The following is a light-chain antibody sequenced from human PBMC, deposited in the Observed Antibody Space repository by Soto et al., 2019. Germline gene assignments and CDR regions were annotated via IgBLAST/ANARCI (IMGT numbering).Light chain of an antibody. Sequence: EIVMTQSPATLSVSPGERATLSCRASQSLSNSYLAWYQQKPGQAPRLLIYGASTRATGIPARFSGSESGTVFTLTISSLQSEDFEVYYCQQYNAWPLTFGGGTKVEI. CDR2: GAS. J-gene: IGKJ4*01. CDR1: QSLSNSY. CDR3: QQYNAWPLT. V-gene: IGKV3-15*01.